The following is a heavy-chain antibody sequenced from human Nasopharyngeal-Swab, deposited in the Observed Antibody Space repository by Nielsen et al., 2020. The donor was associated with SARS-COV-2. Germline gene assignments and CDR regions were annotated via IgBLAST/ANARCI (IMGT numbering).Heavy chain of an antibody. CDR3: ARSTTMIVVDVFDY. V-gene: IGHV5-10-1*01. D-gene: IGHD3-22*01. CDR2: IDPSDSYT. Sequence: GESLKIPCKGSGYSFTSYWISWVRQMPGKGLEWMGRIDPSDSYTNYSPSFQGHVTISADKSISTAYLQWSSLKASDTAMYYCARSTTMIVVDVFDYWGQGTLVTVSS. CDR1: GYSFTSYW. J-gene: IGHJ4*02.